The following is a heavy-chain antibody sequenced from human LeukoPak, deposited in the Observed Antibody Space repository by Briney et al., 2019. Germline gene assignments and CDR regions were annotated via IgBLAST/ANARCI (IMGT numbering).Heavy chain of an antibody. D-gene: IGHD6-13*01. V-gene: IGHV1-69*05. J-gene: IGHJ5*02. CDR3: ARVSGGIAADCLFDP. CDR2: IIPIFGTA. Sequence: GSSVTVSCKASGGTFSSYAISWVRQAPGQGLEWMGGIIPIFGTANYAQKFQGRVTITTDESTSKAYMELSSLRSEDTAVYYCARVSGGIAADCLFDPWGQGTLVTVSS. CDR1: GGTFSSYA.